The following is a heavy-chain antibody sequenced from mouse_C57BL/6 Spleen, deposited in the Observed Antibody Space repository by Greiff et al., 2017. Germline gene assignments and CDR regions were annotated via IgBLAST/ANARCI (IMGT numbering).Heavy chain of an antibody. CDR3: ARRHYSSSGYFDV. J-gene: IGHJ1*03. V-gene: IGHV1-52*01. Sequence: QVQLQQPGAELVRPGSSVKLSCKASGYTFTSYWMHWVKQRPIQGLEWIGNIDPSDSETHYNQKFKDKATLTVDKSSSTAYMQLSSLTSEDSAVYYWARRHYSSSGYFDVWGKGTSVTVSS. CDR2: IDPSDSET. CDR1: GYTFTSYW. D-gene: IGHD1-1*01.